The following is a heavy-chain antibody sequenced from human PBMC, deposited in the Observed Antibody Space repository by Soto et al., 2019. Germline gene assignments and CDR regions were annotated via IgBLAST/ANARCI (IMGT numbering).Heavy chain of an antibody. J-gene: IGHJ4*02. CDR2: ILYDGTNR. D-gene: IGHD3-3*01. V-gene: IGHV3-30*18. CDR1: GFTFNSYG. CDR3: AKRRGQNYDFWSGYYFDH. Sequence: QVQLVESGGGVVQPGRSLRLSCEASGFTFNSYGMHWVRQSPGKGLEWVAGILYDGTNRYYADSVKGRFTISRDNSKNTLYLQMNSLRVEDTAVYYCAKRRGQNYDFWSGYYFDHWGQGTLVTVSS.